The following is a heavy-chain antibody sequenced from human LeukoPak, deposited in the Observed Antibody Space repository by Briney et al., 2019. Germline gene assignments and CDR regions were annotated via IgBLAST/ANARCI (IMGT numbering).Heavy chain of an antibody. V-gene: IGHV1-69*13. CDR2: IIPIFGTA. CDR3: ANTDSSDSNLNNYYYGMDV. D-gene: IGHD2-21*01. CDR1: GGTFSSYA. Sequence: ASVKVSCKASGGTFSSYAISWVRQAPGQGLEWMGGIIPIFGTANYAQKFQGRVTITADESTSTAYMELSSLRSEDTAVYYCANTDSSDSNLNNYYYGMDVWGQGTTVTVSS. J-gene: IGHJ6*02.